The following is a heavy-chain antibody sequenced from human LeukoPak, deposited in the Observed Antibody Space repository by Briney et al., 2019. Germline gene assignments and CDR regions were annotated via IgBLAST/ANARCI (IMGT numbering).Heavy chain of an antibody. CDR1: GFTLSSYS. V-gene: IGHV3-21*01. CDR3: ARVIVGATAAFDI. CDR2: ISSSSSYI. J-gene: IGHJ3*02. D-gene: IGHD1-26*01. Sequence: PGGSLRLSCAASGFTLSSYSMNWVRQAPGKGLEWGSSISSSSSYIYYADSVKGRFTISRDNAKNSLYLQMNSLRAEDTAVYYCARVIVGATAAFDIWGQGTMVTVSS.